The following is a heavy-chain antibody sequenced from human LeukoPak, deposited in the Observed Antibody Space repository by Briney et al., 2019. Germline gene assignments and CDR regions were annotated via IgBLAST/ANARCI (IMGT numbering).Heavy chain of an antibody. Sequence: ASVKVSCKASGYTFTSYDINWVRQATGQGLEWMGWMNPNSGNTGYAQKFQGRVTITRDTSISTAYMELSSLRSEDTAVYYCARGEQLDAFDIWGQGTMVTVSS. CDR2: MNPNSGNT. J-gene: IGHJ3*02. CDR3: ARGEQLDAFDI. CDR1: GYTFTSYD. D-gene: IGHD6-6*01. V-gene: IGHV1-8*03.